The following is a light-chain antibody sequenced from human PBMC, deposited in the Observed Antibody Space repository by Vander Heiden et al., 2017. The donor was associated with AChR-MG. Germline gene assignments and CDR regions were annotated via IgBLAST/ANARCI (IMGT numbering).Light chain of an antibody. V-gene: IGLV2-23*02. CDR2: EVS. Sequence: SALTQPASVSGSPGQSITISCAGTSSDVGTYDLVSWHQQHPGKAPNLMIFEVSKRPSGVSNRFSGSKSGNTASLTISGLQAEDEADYYCCSYAGISPVVFGGGTKLTVL. CDR3: CSYAGISPVV. CDR1: SSDVGTYDL. J-gene: IGLJ2*01.